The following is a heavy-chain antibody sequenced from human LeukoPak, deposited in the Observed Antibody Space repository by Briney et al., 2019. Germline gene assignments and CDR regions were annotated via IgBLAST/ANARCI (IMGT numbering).Heavy chain of an antibody. CDR3: AVGACTTGTAHYYYYMDV. CDR1: GGTFSSYA. J-gene: IGHJ6*03. V-gene: IGHV1-69*05. D-gene: IGHD1-1*01. Sequence: SVKVCCKASGGTFSSYAISWVRQAPGQGLEWMGGIIPIFGTANYAQKFQGRVTITTDESTSTAYMELSSLRSEDTAVYYCAVGACTTGTAHYYYYMDVWGKGTTVTVSS. CDR2: IIPIFGTA.